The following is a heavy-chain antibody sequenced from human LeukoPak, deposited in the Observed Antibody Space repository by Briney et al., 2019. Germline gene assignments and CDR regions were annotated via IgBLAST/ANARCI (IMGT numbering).Heavy chain of an antibody. Sequence: PSETLSLTCAVYGVSFSGYYWSWIRQPPGKGLEWIGEINHSGSTNYNPSPKSRVTISVDTSKNQLSLKLSSVTAADTAVYYCARGSVVVPAAQKKRRSWFDPWGQGTLVTVSS. CDR2: INHSGST. D-gene: IGHD2-2*01. V-gene: IGHV4-34*01. CDR1: GVSFSGYY. CDR3: ARGSVVVPAAQKKRRSWFDP. J-gene: IGHJ5*02.